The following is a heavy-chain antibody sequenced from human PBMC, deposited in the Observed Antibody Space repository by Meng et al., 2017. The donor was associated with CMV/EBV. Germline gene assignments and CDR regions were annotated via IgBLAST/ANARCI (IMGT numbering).Heavy chain of an antibody. Sequence: QISHKESGPTLLKPTQSLSLTCPFAGFSLNTSGVGVGLLRQPPGKALECLALIYWDDDKRYSPSLKSRLTITKDTSKNQVVLTMTNMDPVDTATYYCARIAAAGRFDYWGQGTLVTVSS. V-gene: IGHV2-5*02. CDR1: GFSLNTSGVG. CDR2: IYWDDDK. CDR3: ARIAAAGRFDY. J-gene: IGHJ4*02. D-gene: IGHD6-13*01.